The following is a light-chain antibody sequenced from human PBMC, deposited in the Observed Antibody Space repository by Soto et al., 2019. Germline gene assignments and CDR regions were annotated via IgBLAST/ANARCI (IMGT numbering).Light chain of an antibody. CDR2: EVS. V-gene: IGLV2-14*01. CDR3: SSFTSSTSVV. Sequence: QSALTQPASVSGSPGQSITISCAGTSSDIGDSNYVSWYQQHPGKAPKLMIYEVSNRPSGVSNRFSGSTSGNTASLTISGLQAEDEADYYCSSFTSSTSVVFGGGTKVTVL. J-gene: IGLJ2*01. CDR1: SSDIGDSNY.